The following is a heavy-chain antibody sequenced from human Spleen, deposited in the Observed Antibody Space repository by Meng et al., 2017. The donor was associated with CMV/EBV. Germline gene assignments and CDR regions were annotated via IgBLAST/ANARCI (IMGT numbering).Heavy chain of an antibody. D-gene: IGHD6-19*01. CDR3: THRRENGWCELDY. Sequence: SGYSFSSSGVSVGWIRQRPGKEREWRAIIYWDDEKCDRPSMRSRLTISKDTSKNLEFLTRTIVDEEDTAKYCWTHRRENGWCELDYWGQGTLVTVSS. CDR2: IYWDDEK. CDR1: GYSFSSSGVS. J-gene: IGHJ4*02. V-gene: IGHV2-5*02.